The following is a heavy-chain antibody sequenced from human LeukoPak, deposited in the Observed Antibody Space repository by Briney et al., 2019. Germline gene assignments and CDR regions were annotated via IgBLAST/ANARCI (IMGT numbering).Heavy chain of an antibody. CDR2: ISSSSGTI. CDR1: GFTFNTYE. Sequence: GGSLRLSCAASGFTFNTYEMNWVRQAPGKGLEWVSYISSSSGTIYYADSVKGRFSISRDNAKNSVYLQMNSLRAEDTAVYYCARDKTNPRYFYGMDVWAKGPRSPSP. CDR3: ARDKTNPRYFYGMDV. J-gene: IGHJ6*02. V-gene: IGHV3-48*03.